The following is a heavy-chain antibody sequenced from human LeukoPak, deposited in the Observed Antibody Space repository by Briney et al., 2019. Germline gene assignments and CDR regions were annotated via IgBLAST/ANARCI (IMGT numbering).Heavy chain of an antibody. V-gene: IGHV4-31*03. CDR3: AALAKGNWFDP. CDR2: ILYSGST. Sequence: PSETLSLTCTVSGGSISSGGYYWSWIRQHPGKGLEWIGYILYSGSTYYNPSLRSRVTISADTSKNQFSLRLRSVTAADTAVYYCAALAKGNWFDPWGQGTLVTVSS. J-gene: IGHJ5*02. D-gene: IGHD3-3*02. CDR1: GGSISSGGYY.